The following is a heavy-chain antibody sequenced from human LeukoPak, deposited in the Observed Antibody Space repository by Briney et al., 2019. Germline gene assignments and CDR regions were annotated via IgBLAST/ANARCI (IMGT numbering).Heavy chain of an antibody. CDR2: IYPDDSDT. D-gene: IGHD3-10*01. J-gene: IGHJ6*02. V-gene: IGHV5-51*01. Sequence: GESLKISCKGSGYSFTSYWIAWVRQMPGKGLEWMGIIYPDDSDTRYSPSFEGQVTFSADKSINTAYLQWSSLKASDTAMYYCARLLYYGSGSSLSDGMDVWGQGTTVTVSS. CDR1: GYSFTSYW. CDR3: ARLLYYGSGSSLSDGMDV.